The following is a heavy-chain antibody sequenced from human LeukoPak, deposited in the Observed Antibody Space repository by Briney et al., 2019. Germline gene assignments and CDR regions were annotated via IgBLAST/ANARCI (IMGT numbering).Heavy chain of an antibody. J-gene: IGHJ1*01. CDR3: ASARGSGWQKYFQH. V-gene: IGHV3-11*01. CDR2: ISSSGSTI. Sequence: GGSLRLSCAASGFTFSDYYMSWIRQAPGKGLEWVSYISSSGSTIYYADSVKGRFTISRDNAKNSLYLQMNSLRAEDTAVYYCASARGSGWQKYFQHWGQGTLVTVSS. D-gene: IGHD6-19*01. CDR1: GFTFSDYY.